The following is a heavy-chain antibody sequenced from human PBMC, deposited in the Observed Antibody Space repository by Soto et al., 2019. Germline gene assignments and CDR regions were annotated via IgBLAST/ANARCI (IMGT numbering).Heavy chain of an antibody. J-gene: IGHJ4*02. Sequence: SETLSLTCTVSGGSLSSDYWTWIRQPPGKGLEWIGYVYYSGNTNYNPSLKSRVTISVDTSKNQFSLKLSSVTAADTAVYYCTRVRVTMVRGVIRRRYFDYWGQGTLVTVSS. CDR3: TRVRVTMVRGVIRRRYFDY. V-gene: IGHV4-59*12. CDR2: VYYSGNT. CDR1: GGSLSSDY. D-gene: IGHD3-10*01.